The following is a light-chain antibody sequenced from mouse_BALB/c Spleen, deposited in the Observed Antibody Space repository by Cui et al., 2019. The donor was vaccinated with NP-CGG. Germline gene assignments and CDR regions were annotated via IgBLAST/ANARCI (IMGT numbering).Light chain of an antibody. CDR2: GTN. V-gene: IGLV1*01. CDR1: TGAVTTSNY. J-gene: IGLJ1*01. Sequence: QAVLTQQYALTTSPGETVTLTCRSNTGAVTTSNYANWVQEKPDHLFTGLIGGTNNRAPGVPARFSGSLIGDKAALTITRAQTEDEAIYFCALWYSNHWVFGGGTKLTVL. CDR3: ALWYSNHWV.